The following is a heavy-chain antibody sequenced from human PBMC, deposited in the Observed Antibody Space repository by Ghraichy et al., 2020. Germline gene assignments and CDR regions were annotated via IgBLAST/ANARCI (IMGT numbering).Heavy chain of an antibody. CDR3: ARLAMAGRDIDY. V-gene: IGHV4-39*01. J-gene: IGHJ4*02. CDR2: IFHRGST. CDR1: GGSISSSIYY. Sequence: SETLSLTCTVSGGSISSSIYYWGWIRQPPGKRLEWIGSIFHRGSTYYSPSLQSRVTISVDTSKNQFSLRQSSVTAADTAVYYCARLAMAGRDIDYWGQGILVIVS. D-gene: IGHD5-18*01.